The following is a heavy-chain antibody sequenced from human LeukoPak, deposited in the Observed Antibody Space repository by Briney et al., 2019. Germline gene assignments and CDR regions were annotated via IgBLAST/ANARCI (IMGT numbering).Heavy chain of an antibody. Sequence: ASVKVSCKASGYTFASYAMHWVRQAPGQRLEWMGWINAGNGNTKYSQKFQGRVTITRDTSASTAYMELSSLRSEDTAVYYCARGRRDSSGYRMDVWGQGTTVTVSS. D-gene: IGHD3-22*01. CDR1: GYTFASYA. CDR2: INAGNGNT. J-gene: IGHJ6*02. CDR3: ARGRRDSSGYRMDV. V-gene: IGHV1-3*01.